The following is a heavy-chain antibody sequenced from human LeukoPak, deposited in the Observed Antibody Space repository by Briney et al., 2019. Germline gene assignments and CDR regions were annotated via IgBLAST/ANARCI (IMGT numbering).Heavy chain of an antibody. CDR1: GFTFNNYA. V-gene: IGHV3-23*01. CDR2: ISGSGGST. CDR3: AKSQYSSSWYYFDY. Sequence: GALRLSCAASGFTFNNYAMGWVRLAPGKGLEWVSAISGSGGSTYYADSVKGRFTISRDNSKNTLYLQMNSLRAEDTAVYYCAKSQYSSSWYYFDYWGQGTLVTVSS. D-gene: IGHD6-13*01. J-gene: IGHJ4*02.